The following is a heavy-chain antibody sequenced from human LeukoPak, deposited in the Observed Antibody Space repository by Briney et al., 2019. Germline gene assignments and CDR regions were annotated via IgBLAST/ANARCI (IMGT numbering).Heavy chain of an antibody. J-gene: IGHJ4*02. D-gene: IGHD6-13*01. CDR3: ARDYRIAAAGFDY. Sequence: SETLSLTCTVSGGSISSSSYYWGWIRQPPGKGLEWIGSIYYSGSTYYNPSLKSRVTISVDTSKNQFSLKLSSVTAADTAVYCCARDYRIAAAGFDYWGQGTLVTVSS. V-gene: IGHV4-39*07. CDR2: IYYSGST. CDR1: GGSISSSSYY.